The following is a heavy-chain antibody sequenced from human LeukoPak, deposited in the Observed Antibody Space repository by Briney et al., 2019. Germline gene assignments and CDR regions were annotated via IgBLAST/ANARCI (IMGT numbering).Heavy chain of an antibody. V-gene: IGHV3-23*01. CDR1: GFTFNSYA. J-gene: IGHJ4*02. CDR2: ITGGGDTT. CDR3: AKVFYGDYAGFDY. D-gene: IGHD4-17*01. Sequence: GGSLRLSCAASGFTFNSYAMAWVRQAPGKGLEWVSSITGGGDTTYYADSVRGRFTISRDNSKNTLSLQINSLRAEDTAVYYCAKVFYGDYAGFDYWGQGTLVTVSS.